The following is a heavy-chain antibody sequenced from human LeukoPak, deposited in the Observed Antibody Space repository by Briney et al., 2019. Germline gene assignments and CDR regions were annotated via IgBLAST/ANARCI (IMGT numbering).Heavy chain of an antibody. J-gene: IGHJ5*02. CDR3: ARDYLAGSWGNWFDP. D-gene: IGHD6-13*01. V-gene: IGHV1-2*02. CDR1: GYTFTDYY. CDR2: ISPNSGAT. Sequence: ASVKVSCKASGYTFTDYYIHWVRQAPGQGLEWMGWISPNSGATNYAQKFQGRVTMTRDTSISTAYMELISLRSDDTAVYYCARDYLAGSWGNWFDPWGQGTLVTVSS.